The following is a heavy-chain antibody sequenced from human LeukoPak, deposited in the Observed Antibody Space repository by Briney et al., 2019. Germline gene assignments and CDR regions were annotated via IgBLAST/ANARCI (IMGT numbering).Heavy chain of an antibody. CDR3: ARLGGSSWYFDAFDI. D-gene: IGHD6-13*01. V-gene: IGHV4-4*09. J-gene: IGHJ3*02. CDR1: GGSISSYY. CDR2: IYTSGST. Sequence: SEALSLTCTVSGGSISSYYWSWIRQPPGKGLEWIGYIYTSGSTNYNPSLKSRVTISVDTSKNQFSLKLSSVTAADTAVYYCARLGGSSWYFDAFDIWGQGTMVTVSS.